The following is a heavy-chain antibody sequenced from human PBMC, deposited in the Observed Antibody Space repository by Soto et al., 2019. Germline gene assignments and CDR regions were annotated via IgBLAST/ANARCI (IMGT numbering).Heavy chain of an antibody. D-gene: IGHD2-21*02. CDR2: VSGSGGTT. V-gene: IGHV3-23*01. CDR1: GFTFSSSA. Sequence: GGSLRLSCAASGFTFSSSAMSWVRQAPGMGLEWVSGVSGSGGTTYSADSVKGRFTISRDNSKNTLYLQMNSLRAEDTAVYYCAKNCGGDCYTNFDFWGQGTLVTAPQ. J-gene: IGHJ4*02. CDR3: AKNCGGDCYTNFDF.